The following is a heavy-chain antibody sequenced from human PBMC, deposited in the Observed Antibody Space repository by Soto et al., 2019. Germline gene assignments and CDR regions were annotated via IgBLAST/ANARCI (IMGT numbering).Heavy chain of an antibody. CDR2: INSDGSST. J-gene: IGHJ6*03. CDR3: ARDPSTPLHYYYYYMDV. CDR1: GFTFSSYW. V-gene: IGHV3-74*01. Sequence: EVQLVESGGGLVQPGGSLRLSCAASGFTFSSYWMHWVRQAPGKGLVWVSRINSDGSSTSYADSVKGRFTISRDNAKNTLYLQMNSLRAEDTAVYYCARDPSTPLHYYYYYMDVWGKGTTVTVSS.